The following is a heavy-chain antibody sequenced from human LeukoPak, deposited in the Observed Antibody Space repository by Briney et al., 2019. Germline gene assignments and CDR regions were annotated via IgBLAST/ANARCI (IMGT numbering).Heavy chain of an antibody. CDR1: GYTFTSYY. V-gene: IGHV1-18*04. Sequence: ASVKVSCTASGYTFTSYYMHWVRQAPGQGLEWMGWISAYNGNTNYAQKLQGRVTMTTDTSTSTAYMELRSLRSDDTAVYYCARPEKYSGSYYYDYWGQGTLVTVSS. CDR3: ARPEKYSGSYYYDY. J-gene: IGHJ4*02. CDR2: ISAYNGNT. D-gene: IGHD1-26*01.